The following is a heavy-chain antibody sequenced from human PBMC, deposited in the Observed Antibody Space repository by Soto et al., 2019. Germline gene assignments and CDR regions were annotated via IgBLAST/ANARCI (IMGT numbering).Heavy chain of an antibody. J-gene: IGHJ4*02. V-gene: IGHV3-7*05. CDR2: INQDGSEI. CDR3: ASRYSSGCIY. Sequence: EVQLVESGGGLVQPGGSVRLSCAASGFSFSTYWMSWLRQAPGKGLEWVANINQDGSEIYYVDSVKGRFTISRDNAKNSLYLQMNSLRAEDTAVNYCASRYSSGCIYWGQGTLVTVSS. CDR1: GFSFSTYW. D-gene: IGHD6-25*01.